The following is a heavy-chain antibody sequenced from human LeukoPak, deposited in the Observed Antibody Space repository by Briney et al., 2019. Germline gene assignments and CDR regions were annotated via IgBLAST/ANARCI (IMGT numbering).Heavy chain of an antibody. V-gene: IGHV3-23*01. CDR1: GFTFSSYA. D-gene: IGHD1-14*01. CDR3: AKGRTRIYYYHVMDV. J-gene: IGHJ6*02. CDR2: ISGSGGST. Sequence: GGSLRLSCAASGFTFSSYAMSWVRQAPGKGLEWVSAISGSGGSTYHADSVKGRFTISRDNSKNTLYLQVNSLRAEDTAVYYCAKGRTRIYYYHVMDVWGQGTRVTVSS.